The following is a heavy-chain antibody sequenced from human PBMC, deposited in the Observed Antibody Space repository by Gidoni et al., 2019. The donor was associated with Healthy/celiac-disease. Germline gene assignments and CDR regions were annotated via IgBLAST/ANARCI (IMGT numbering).Heavy chain of an antibody. V-gene: IGHV2-5*02. CDR3: EHSLPARIGGSYFDY. Sequence: QITLKESGPTLVKPTQTLTLTSNFSGFSLSTSGVGVGWIRQPPGKALEWLALIYWDDDKRYSPSLKSRLTITKDTSKNQVVLTMTNMDPVDTATYYCEHSLPARIGGSYFDYWGQGTLVTVSS. CDR2: IYWDDDK. J-gene: IGHJ4*02. CDR1: GFSLSTSGVG. D-gene: IGHD6-6*01.